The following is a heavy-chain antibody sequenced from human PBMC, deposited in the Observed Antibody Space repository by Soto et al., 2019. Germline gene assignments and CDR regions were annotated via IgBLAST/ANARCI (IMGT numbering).Heavy chain of an antibody. CDR1: GYSFSTHW. J-gene: IGHJ4*02. D-gene: IGHD3-16*01. CDR3: ARSQFDYVWGNSGYFAS. V-gene: IGHV5-51*01. Sequence: GESLKISCKGSGYSFSTHWVGWVRQMPGKGLEWMGIIYPGDSDARYSPSFKGQVTISVDESTTTAFLQWSSLKASDTAMYFCARSQFDYVWGNSGYFASWGQGTLVTVSA. CDR2: IYPGDSDA.